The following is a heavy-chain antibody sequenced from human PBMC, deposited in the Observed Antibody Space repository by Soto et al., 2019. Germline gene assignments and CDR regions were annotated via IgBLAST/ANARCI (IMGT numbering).Heavy chain of an antibody. CDR2: TSSTGSTI. CDR1: GFTFSSYS. CDR3: ARDVRYVDL. V-gene: IGHV3-48*02. J-gene: IGHJ5*02. Sequence: GGSLRLSCAASGFTFSSYSMNWVRHAPGTGLEWLSFTSSTGSTIYYADSVKGRFTISRDNAKNSLFLQMNSLRDEDTAVYYCARDVRYVDLWGQGTLVTVSS. D-gene: IGHD2-2*01.